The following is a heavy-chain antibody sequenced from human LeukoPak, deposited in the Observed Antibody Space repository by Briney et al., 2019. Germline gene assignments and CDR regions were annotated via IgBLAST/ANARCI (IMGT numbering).Heavy chain of an antibody. Sequence: PSETLSLTCTVSGGSISSGDYYWSWIRQPPGKGLEWIGYIYYSGSTYYNPTLKRRVTISVDTSKNQFSLKLSSVTAADTAVYYCARSFRGYPHRFDPWGQGTLVTVSS. CDR2: IYYSGST. D-gene: IGHD3-22*01. CDR3: ARSFRGYPHRFDP. V-gene: IGHV4-30-4*01. J-gene: IGHJ5*02. CDR1: GGSISSGDYY.